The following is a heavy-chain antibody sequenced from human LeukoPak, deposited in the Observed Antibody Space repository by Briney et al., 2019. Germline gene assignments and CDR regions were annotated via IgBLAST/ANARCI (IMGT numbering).Heavy chain of an antibody. D-gene: IGHD5-24*01. J-gene: IGHJ4*02. CDR1: EFTVSRNY. CDR2: IFSNGDT. Sequence: PGGSLRLSCTASEFTVSRNYMLWVRQAPGKGLEWVSIIFSNGDTHYADSVKGRFTISRDTSKNTVSLQMNSLRVEGTAMYYCTRDQMNYWGQGTLVTVSS. V-gene: IGHV3-53*01. CDR3: TRDQMNY.